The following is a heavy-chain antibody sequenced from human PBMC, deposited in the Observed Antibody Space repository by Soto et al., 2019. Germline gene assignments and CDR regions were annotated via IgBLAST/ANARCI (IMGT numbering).Heavy chain of an antibody. Sequence: GGSLRLSCAASGFTLSNAWMNWVRQAPGKGPEWVGHIKSKSDGGTRDYAAPVKGRFANSREDSKNTLYLHMDSLKTEDTAIYYCITGISMVRGVSGDFWGQGTLVTVSS. CDR1: GFTLSNAW. CDR3: ITGISMVRGVSGDF. V-gene: IGHV3-15*07. J-gene: IGHJ4*02. CDR2: IKSKSDGGTR. D-gene: IGHD3-10*01.